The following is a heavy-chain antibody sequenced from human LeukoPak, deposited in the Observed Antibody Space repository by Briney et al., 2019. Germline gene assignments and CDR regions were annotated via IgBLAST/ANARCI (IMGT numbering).Heavy chain of an antibody. V-gene: IGHV3-21*01. CDR1: GFTLSNYD. D-gene: IGHD2-2*01. J-gene: IGHJ5*02. CDR3: ARADCSSSTCYLRRSWFDP. Sequence: GGSLRLSCAASGFTLSNYDMNWVRQAPGKGLEWVPSISNIYYKDSVRGRFTISRDDAKNSLYLEMNSLRAEDTAVYYCARADCSSSTCYLRRSWFDPWGQGTLVTVSS. CDR2: ISNI.